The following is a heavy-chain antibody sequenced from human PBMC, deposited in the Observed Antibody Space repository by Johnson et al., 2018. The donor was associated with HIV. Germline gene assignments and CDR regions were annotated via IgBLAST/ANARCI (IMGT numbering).Heavy chain of an antibody. CDR1: GFTFDDYT. V-gene: IGHV3-43*01. D-gene: IGHD3-10*01. J-gene: IGHJ3*02. CDR2: ISWDGGST. CDR3: ARGPTRFAAFDI. Sequence: VQLVESGGVVVQPGGSLRLSCAASGFTFDDYTMHWVRQAPGKGLEWVSLISWDGGSTYYADSVEGRFTISRDSAKNSLYLQMNSLRAEDTAVYYCARGPTRFAAFDIWGQGTMVTVSS.